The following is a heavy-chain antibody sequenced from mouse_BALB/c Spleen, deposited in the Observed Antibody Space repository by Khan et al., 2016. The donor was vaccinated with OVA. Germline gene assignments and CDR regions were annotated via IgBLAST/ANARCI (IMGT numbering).Heavy chain of an antibody. CDR3: ARLEDK. CDR2: ILAGGST. Sequence: QVTLKESGPGLVAPSQSLSLTCTVSGFSLTSYGVYRVRQPPGKGLVWLGVILAGGSTNYNSALMSRLSISKDNSKSQVFLQMNSLQTDDTAVYYYARLEDKWGQGTTLTVSS. J-gene: IGHJ2*01. CDR1: GFSLTSYG. V-gene: IGHV2-9*02.